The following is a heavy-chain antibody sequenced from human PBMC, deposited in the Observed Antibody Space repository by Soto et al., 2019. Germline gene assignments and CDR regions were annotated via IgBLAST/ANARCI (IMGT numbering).Heavy chain of an antibody. CDR1: GSTFSSYA. V-gene: IGHV3-33*01. Sequence: QVPLVESGGGVVQPGRSLRLSCAGSGSTFSSYAIHWVRQAPGKGLEWVAMIWYDGTKKYYADSVKGRFTVSRDNSNHTVYLQLNSLRVEDTAVYHCASRFYDVLTAWGPVGYWGQGTLVIVSS. CDR3: ASRFYDVLTAWGPVGY. J-gene: IGHJ4*02. CDR2: IWYDGTKK. D-gene: IGHD3-9*01.